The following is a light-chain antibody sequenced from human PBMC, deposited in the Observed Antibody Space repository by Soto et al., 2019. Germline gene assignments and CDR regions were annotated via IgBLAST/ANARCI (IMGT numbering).Light chain of an antibody. Sequence: IVMSQFPATLSVFPGERATLSCRASQSVRSNLDWYQQKPGQAPRLLIYDATTRATGIPARFNGSGSGTEFTLSISSLQSEDIAVYYCLQYNNWPTFGQGTKVDIK. CDR3: LQYNNWPT. CDR2: DAT. J-gene: IGKJ1*01. V-gene: IGKV3-15*01. CDR1: QSVRSN.